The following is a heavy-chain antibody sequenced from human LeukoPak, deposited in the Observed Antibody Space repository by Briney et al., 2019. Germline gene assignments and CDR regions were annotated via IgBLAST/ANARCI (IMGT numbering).Heavy chain of an antibody. CDR2: ISGNSPTT. Sequence: PGGSLRLSSTASGLTPTTFKMCSVSQAPGRGLEWVSIISGNSPTTIYADSVKGRFSISRDDLKNTIYLQMNSLRAEDTAFYYCAKGAASYSSRYLNRIFDSWGQGTLVTVSS. CDR1: GLTPTTFK. J-gene: IGHJ4*02. CDR3: AKGAASYSSRYLNRIFDS. V-gene: IGHV3-23*01. D-gene: IGHD6-25*01.